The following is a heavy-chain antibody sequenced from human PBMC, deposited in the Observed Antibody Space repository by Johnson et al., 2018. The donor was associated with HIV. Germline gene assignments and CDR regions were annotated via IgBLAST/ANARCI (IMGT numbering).Heavy chain of an antibody. J-gene: IGHJ3*02. CDR1: GFTFDEYG. Sequence: VQLVESGGGVVRPGGSLRVSCVASGFTFDEYGMSWVRQAPGKGLEWVSGINWNGGSTGYADPVKGRFTISRDNAKNSLYLQMNTLRAEDTAIYYCARLDNGDPFDIWGQGTMVTVSS. CDR2: INWNGGST. D-gene: IGHD1-14*01. CDR3: ARLDNGDPFDI. V-gene: IGHV3-20*04.